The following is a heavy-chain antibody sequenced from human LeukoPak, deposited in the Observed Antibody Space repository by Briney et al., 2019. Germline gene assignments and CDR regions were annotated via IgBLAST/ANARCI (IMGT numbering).Heavy chain of an antibody. CDR1: GGSISSSSYY. D-gene: IGHD6-19*01. CDR3: ARDGAVAGTGTDY. CDR2: IYYSGST. V-gene: IGHV4-39*07. Sequence: SETLSLTCTVSGGSISSSSYYWGWIRQPPGKGLEWIGSIYYSGSTYYNPSLKSRVTISVDTSKNQFSLKPSSVTAADTAVYYCARDGAVAGTGTDYWGQGTLVTVSS. J-gene: IGHJ4*02.